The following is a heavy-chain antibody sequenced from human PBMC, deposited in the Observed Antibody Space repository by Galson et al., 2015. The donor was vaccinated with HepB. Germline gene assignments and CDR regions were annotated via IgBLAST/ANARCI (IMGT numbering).Heavy chain of an antibody. Sequence: SVKVSCKASGGTFSSYAISWVRQAPGQGLEWMGGIIPIFGTANYAQKFQGRVTITADESTSTAYMELSSLRSEDTAVYYCARGLDYYGSGSYYYYYYYGMDVWGQGTTVTVSS. V-gene: IGHV1-69*13. J-gene: IGHJ6*02. CDR1: GGTFSSYA. CDR3: ARGLDYYGSGSYYYYYYYGMDV. D-gene: IGHD3-10*01. CDR2: IIPIFGTA.